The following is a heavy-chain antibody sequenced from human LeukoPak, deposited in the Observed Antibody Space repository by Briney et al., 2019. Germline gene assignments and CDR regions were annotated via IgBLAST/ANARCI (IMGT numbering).Heavy chain of an antibody. CDR2: IWYDGSNK. CDR1: GFTFSSFG. V-gene: IGHV3-33*01. CDR3: ARDFGYDSSVYYDY. D-gene: IGHD3-22*01. Sequence: GGSLRLSCAASGFTFSSFGMQWLRQAPGKGLEWVADIWYDGSNKYYADSVKGRFTISRDNSKNTLYLQMNSLRAEDTAVYYCARDFGYDSSVYYDYWGQGTLVTVSS. J-gene: IGHJ4*02.